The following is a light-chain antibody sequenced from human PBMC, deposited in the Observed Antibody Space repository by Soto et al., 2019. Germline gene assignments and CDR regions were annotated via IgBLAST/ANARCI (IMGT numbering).Light chain of an antibody. V-gene: IGLV2-14*03. Sequence: QSALTQPASVSGSPGQSITISCTGTSTDVGANKYVSWYQQHTGKAPKAIIYDVTNRPSGVSNRFSVSKSGNTASLTISGLQADDEADYYCYSHIDATTGAFGGGTKVTVL. J-gene: IGLJ2*01. CDR1: STDVGANKY. CDR3: YSHIDATTGA. CDR2: DVT.